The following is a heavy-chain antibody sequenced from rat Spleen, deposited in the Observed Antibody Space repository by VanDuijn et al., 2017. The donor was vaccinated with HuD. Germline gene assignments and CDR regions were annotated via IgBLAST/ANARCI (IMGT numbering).Heavy chain of an antibody. CDR2: ISNTGGRI. D-gene: IGHD3-1*01. Sequence: EVQLVESGGGLVQPGRSLKLSCVASGFTFNNYWMTWIRQAPGKGLEWVASISNTGGRIYYRDSVKGRFTISRDNAKSTLYLQMGSLRSEDTATYYCTTYSVNATTPCAYWGRGALGTVSS. J-gene: IGHJ3*01. V-gene: IGHV5-31*01. CDR3: TTYSVNATTPCAY. CDR1: GFTFNNYW.